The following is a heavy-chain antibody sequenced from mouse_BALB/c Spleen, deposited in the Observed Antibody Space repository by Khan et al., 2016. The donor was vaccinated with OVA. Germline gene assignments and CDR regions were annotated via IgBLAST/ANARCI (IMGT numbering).Heavy chain of an antibody. CDR2: ISTYSGNT. CDR3: TRPAYDGYYDY. CDR1: GYTFTDYA. J-gene: IGHJ2*01. D-gene: IGHD2-3*01. Sequence: QVQLQQSGPELVRPGVSVKISCKGSGYTFTDYAMHWVKQSHAKSLEWIGLISTYSGNTNYKQKFKGKATMTVDKSSSTAYMELARLTSDDSAIXYCTRPAYDGYYDYWGQGTTLTVSS. V-gene: IGHV1S137*01.